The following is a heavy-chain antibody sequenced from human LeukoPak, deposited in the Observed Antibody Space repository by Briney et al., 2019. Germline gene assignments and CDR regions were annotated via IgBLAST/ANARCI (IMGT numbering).Heavy chain of an antibody. Sequence: TGRSLRLSCAASGFTFSSYGMHWVRQAPGKGLEWVAVISYGGSNKYYADSVKGRFTISRDNSKNTLYLQMNSLRAEDTAVYYCAKARGSIDYWGQGTLVTVSS. CDR2: ISYGGSNK. CDR3: AKARGSIDY. V-gene: IGHV3-30*18. D-gene: IGHD2-15*01. CDR1: GFTFSSYG. J-gene: IGHJ4*02.